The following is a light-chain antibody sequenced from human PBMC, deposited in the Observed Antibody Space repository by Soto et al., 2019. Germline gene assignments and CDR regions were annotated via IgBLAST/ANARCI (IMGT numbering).Light chain of an antibody. CDR3: QQRRDWPRT. CDR1: QNLNSY. CDR2: DAS. V-gene: IGKV3-11*01. Sequence: EIVLTQSPATLSLSPGERATLSCRASQNLNSYLVWYQQKPGQAPRLLIYDASSRANGVSARFSGSGSETAFTLTISSLQPEDFAVYYCQQRRDWPRTFGGGTKVE. J-gene: IGKJ4*02.